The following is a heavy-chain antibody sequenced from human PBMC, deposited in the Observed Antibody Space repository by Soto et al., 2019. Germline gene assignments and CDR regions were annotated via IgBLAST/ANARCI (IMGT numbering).Heavy chain of an antibody. CDR3: ARTLYSYGPRFDY. J-gene: IGHJ4*02. CDR1: ADSISSCF. CDR2: IYYAGST. D-gene: IGHD5-18*01. Sequence: SETRSLACPVSADSISSCFSNHIKQPPGKGLEWIVYIYYAGSTNSNPSLKSRVTISVDTSKSQFSLKLSSVTAADTAVYYCARTLYSYGPRFDYWGQGTLVTVSS. V-gene: IGHV4-59*01.